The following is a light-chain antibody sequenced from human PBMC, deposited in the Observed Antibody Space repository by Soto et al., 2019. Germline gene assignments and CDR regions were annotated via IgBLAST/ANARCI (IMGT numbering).Light chain of an antibody. V-gene: IGLV2-14*01. CDR2: EVT. CDR3: CLYIGATTYV. J-gene: IGLJ1*01. Sequence: QSVLTQPASVSGSPGQSITISCTGTSGDIGSYTYVSWYQQYPGKAPKLLISEVTNRPSGVSNRFSGSKSGNTASLTISGLQAEEEADYYCCLYIGATTYVFGPGTKVTVL. CDR1: SGDIGSYTY.